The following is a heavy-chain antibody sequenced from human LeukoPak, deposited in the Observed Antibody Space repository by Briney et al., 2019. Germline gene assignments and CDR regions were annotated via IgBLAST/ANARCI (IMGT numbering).Heavy chain of an antibody. CDR2: FDPEDGET. D-gene: IGHD6-13*01. Sequence: ASVKVSCKVPGYTLTELSMHWVRQAPGKVLEWMGGFDPEDGETIYAQKFQGRVTMTEDTSTDTAYMELSSLRSEDTAVYYCATDSVGSSWYGSWGQGTLVTVSS. CDR1: GYTLTELS. J-gene: IGHJ4*02. V-gene: IGHV1-24*01. CDR3: ATDSVGSSWYGS.